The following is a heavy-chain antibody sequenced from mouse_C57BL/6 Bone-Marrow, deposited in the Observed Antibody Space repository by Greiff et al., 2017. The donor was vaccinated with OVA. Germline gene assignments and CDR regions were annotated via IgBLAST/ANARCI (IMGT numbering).Heavy chain of an antibody. Sequence: EVKLVESGGGLVKPGGSLKLSCAAFGFTFSDYGMHWVRQAPEKGLEWVAYISSGTSTIYYADTVKGRFTISRDNAKNTLFLQMTSLRSEDTAMYYCAKGGYSNYNYAMDYWGQGTSVTVSS. J-gene: IGHJ4*01. D-gene: IGHD2-5*01. CDR3: AKGGYSNYNYAMDY. V-gene: IGHV5-17*01. CDR2: ISSGTSTI. CDR1: GFTFSDYG.